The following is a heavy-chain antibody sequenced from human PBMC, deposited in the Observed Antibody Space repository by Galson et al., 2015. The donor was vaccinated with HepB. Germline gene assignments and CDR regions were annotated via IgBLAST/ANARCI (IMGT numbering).Heavy chain of an antibody. CDR1: GFTFSSYS. V-gene: IGHV3-21*01. CDR3: ARDRSVAYYYYYGMDV. D-gene: IGHD2-15*01. Sequence: SLRLSCAASGFTFSSYSMNWVRQAPGKGLEWVSSISSSSSYIYYADSVKGRFTISRDNAKNSLYLQMNSLRAEDTAVYYCARDRSVAYYYYYGMDVWGQGTTVTVSS. CDR2: ISSSSSYI. J-gene: IGHJ6*02.